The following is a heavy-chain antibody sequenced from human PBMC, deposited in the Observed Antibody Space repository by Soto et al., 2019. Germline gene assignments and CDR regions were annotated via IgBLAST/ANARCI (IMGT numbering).Heavy chain of an antibody. J-gene: IGHJ4*02. V-gene: IGHV4-59*01. Sequence: SETLSLTCSVNGDSISDYYWSWIRQPPGKGLEWIGYIYYNGNTNYNPSLKSRVTISLDTSKKLFSLKLNSVTAADTAVYYCASTTITMYGVGNFDYWGQGTLVTGSS. CDR1: GDSISDYY. D-gene: IGHD3-3*01. CDR2: IYYNGNT. CDR3: ASTTITMYGVGNFDY.